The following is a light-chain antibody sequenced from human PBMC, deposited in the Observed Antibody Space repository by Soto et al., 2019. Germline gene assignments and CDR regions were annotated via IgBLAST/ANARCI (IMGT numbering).Light chain of an antibody. V-gene: IGLV2-11*01. Sequence: QSALTQPRSVSGSPGQSVTISCTGTSSDVGRFNYVSWYQHHPGKAPKLLIYDVSGRPSAVPDRFSGSKSGNTASLTISGLQADDEADYYCCSFGDTYYVFGSGTKLTVL. J-gene: IGLJ1*01. CDR3: CSFGDTYYV. CDR1: SSDVGRFNY. CDR2: DVS.